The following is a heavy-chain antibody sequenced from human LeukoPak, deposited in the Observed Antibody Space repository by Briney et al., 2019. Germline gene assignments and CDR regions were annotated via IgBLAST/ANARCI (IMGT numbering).Heavy chain of an antibody. CDR1: GYTFTGYY. V-gene: IGHV1-2*02. CDR2: INPNSGGT. Sequence: ASVKVSCKASGYTFTGYYMHWVRQAPGQGLEWMGWINPNSGGTNYAQKFQGRVTMTRDTSTSTVYMELSSLRSEDTAVYYCARMSRFDPWGQGTLVTVSS. J-gene: IGHJ5*02. CDR3: ARMSRFDP.